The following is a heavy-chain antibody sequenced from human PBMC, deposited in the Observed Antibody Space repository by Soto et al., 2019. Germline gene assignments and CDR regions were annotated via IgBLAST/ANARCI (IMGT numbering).Heavy chain of an antibody. CDR3: ARGRAATLAAAGHDY. D-gene: IGHD6-13*01. J-gene: IGHJ4*01. CDR1: GYTFTSYG. CDR2: ISPNSGNT. V-gene: IGHV1-18*01. Sequence: ASVKVSCKASGYTFTSYGITWVRQAPGQGLEWMGWISPNSGNTKYAQKLQGRVTMTTDTSTSTAYMDLRSLVSDDTAVYYCARGRAATLAAAGHDYWG.